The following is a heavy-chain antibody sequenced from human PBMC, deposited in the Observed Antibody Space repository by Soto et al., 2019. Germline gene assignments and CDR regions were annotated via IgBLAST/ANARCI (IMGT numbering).Heavy chain of an antibody. V-gene: IGHV4-59*01. CDR3: ARGFLEPPFYYMDV. CDR1: GGSLSSYY. Sequence: SETLSLTCTVSGGSLSSYYWSWIRQPPGKGLEWIGYIYYSGSTNYNPSLKSRVTISVDTSKNQFSLELSSVTAADTAVYYCARGFLEPPFYYMDVWGKGTTVTVSS. D-gene: IGHD3-3*01. CDR2: IYYSGST. J-gene: IGHJ6*03.